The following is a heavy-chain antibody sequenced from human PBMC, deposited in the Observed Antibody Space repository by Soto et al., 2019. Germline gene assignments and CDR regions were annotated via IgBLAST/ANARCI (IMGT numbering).Heavy chain of an antibody. D-gene: IGHD6-6*01. J-gene: IGHJ6*02. CDR2: ISAYNGNT. CDR3: ARDSRGAARPFYYYYGMDV. V-gene: IGHV1-18*01. CDR1: GYTFTSYG. Sequence: GASVKVSCKASGYTFTSYGISWVRQAPGQGLEWMGWISAYNGNTNYAQKLQGRVTMTTDTSTSTAYMELRSLRSDDTAVYYCARDSRGAARPFYYYYGMDVWGQGTMVTVSS.